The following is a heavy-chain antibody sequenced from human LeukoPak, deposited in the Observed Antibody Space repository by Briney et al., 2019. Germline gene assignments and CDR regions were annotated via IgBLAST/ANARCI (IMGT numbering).Heavy chain of an antibody. V-gene: IGHV4-4*07. CDR1: GGSISGYY. D-gene: IGHD1-26*01. CDR2: IHSSGST. CDR3: ARLSVIVGAALEYYYYYMDV. J-gene: IGHJ6*03. Sequence: PSETVSLTCTVSGGSISGYYWSWIRQPAEKGLEWIGQIHSSGSTVYNPALKSRVTMSADTSKNQFSLRLSSVTAADTAVYYCARLSVIVGAALEYYYYYMDVWGQGTTVTVSS.